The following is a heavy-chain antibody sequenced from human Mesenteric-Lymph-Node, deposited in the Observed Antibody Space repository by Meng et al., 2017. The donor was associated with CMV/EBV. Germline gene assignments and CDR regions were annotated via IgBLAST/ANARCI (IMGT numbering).Heavy chain of an antibody. CDR3: ARDRDTDWYSPFDY. Sequence: QVQLVQSGAEVKKPGASGRVCCKASGYTVIDYYINWVRQAPGQGLEWMGRINPTTGGRSYAQNFQGRVTMTRDTSINTAYMEVNRLNSDDTAMYYCARDRDTDWYSPFDYWGPGTLVTVSS. CDR1: GYTVIDYY. CDR2: INPTTGGR. J-gene: IGHJ4*02. V-gene: IGHV1-2*06. D-gene: IGHD3-9*01.